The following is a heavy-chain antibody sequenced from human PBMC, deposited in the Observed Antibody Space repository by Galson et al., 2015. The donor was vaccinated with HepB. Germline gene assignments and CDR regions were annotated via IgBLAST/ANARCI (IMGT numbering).Heavy chain of an antibody. J-gene: IGHJ6*02. CDR1: GFTFDSYG. Sequence: SLRLSCAASGFTFDSYGMHWVRQAPGKGLEWVTFISYDGSHDYYVDSVKGRFTISRDNSKNTLYLQMNSLRPEDTAMYYCVKDHYGCGSVSCSDDYGMDVWGQGTLVTVSS. V-gene: IGHV3-30*18. CDR3: VKDHYGCGSVSCSDDYGMDV. CDR2: ISYDGSHD. D-gene: IGHD2-2*01.